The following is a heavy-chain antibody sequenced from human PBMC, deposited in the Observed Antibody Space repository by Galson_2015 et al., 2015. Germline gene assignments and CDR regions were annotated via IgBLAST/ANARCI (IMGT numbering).Heavy chain of an antibody. V-gene: IGHV4-59*01. CDR1: GGSISSYY. D-gene: IGHD1-20*01. Sequence: SETLSLTCTVSGGSISSYYWSWIRQPPGKGLEWIGYIYYSGSTNYNPSLKSRVTISVDTSKNQFSLKLSSVTAADTAVYYCARGGGLITGTTKSELPDYWGQGTLVTVSS. J-gene: IGHJ4*02. CDR3: ARGGGLITGTTKSELPDY. CDR2: IYYSGST.